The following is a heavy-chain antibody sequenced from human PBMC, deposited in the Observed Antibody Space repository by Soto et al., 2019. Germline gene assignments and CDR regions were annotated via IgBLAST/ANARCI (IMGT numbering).Heavy chain of an antibody. Sequence: PSETLSLTCTVSGGSISSGGYYWSWIRQHPGKCLEWIGYIYYSGSTYYNPSLKSRVTISVDTSKNQFSLKLSSVTAADTAVYYCARRIVVVPAAVDAFDIWGQGTMVTVSS. CDR3: ARRIVVVPAAVDAFDI. D-gene: IGHD2-2*01. CDR2: IYYSGST. V-gene: IGHV4-31*03. J-gene: IGHJ3*02. CDR1: GGSISSGGYY.